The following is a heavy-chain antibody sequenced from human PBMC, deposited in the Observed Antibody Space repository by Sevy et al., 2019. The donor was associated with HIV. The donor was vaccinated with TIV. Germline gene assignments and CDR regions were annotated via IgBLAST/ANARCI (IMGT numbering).Heavy chain of an antibody. Sequence: GESLKISCAASGFTFSDYPMTWVRQAPGKGLEWVSSISSSSSFIYYADSVKGRFTISRDNAKNSLYLQMTSLRAEDTAIYYCARDRSSGYYGGDYYDYGVDVWGQGTTVTVSS. CDR3: ARDRSSGYYGGDYYDYGVDV. J-gene: IGHJ6*02. V-gene: IGHV3-21*01. CDR2: ISSSSSFI. CDR1: GFTFSDYP. D-gene: IGHD3-22*01.